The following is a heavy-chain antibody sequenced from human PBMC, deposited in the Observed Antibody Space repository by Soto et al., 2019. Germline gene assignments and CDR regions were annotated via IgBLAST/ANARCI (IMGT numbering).Heavy chain of an antibody. D-gene: IGHD2-2*01. J-gene: IGHJ6*02. V-gene: IGHV3-30*03. Sequence: GGSLRLSWAASGFTFSRYGMHWVRQAPGKGLDWVAIISTDGGDKYSADSVKGRFTISRDNSKNTLYLEMNSLRPEDTAVYYCARPQREYDYYYGMDVWGQGTTVTVSS. CDR2: ISTDGGDK. CDR1: GFTFSRYG. CDR3: ARPQREYDYYYGMDV.